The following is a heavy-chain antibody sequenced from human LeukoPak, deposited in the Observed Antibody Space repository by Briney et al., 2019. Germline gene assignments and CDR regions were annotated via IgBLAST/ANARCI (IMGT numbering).Heavy chain of an antibody. V-gene: IGHV4-39*01. CDR1: GGSISSSSYY. Sequence: SETLSLTCTVSGGSISSSSYYWGWIRQPPGKGLEWIGSIYYSGSTYYNPSLKSRVTISVDTSKNQFSLKLSSVTAADTAVYYCARHRGDYGDSSHTPLYYCYYMDVWGKGTTVTVSS. CDR2: IYYSGST. D-gene: IGHD4-17*01. J-gene: IGHJ6*03. CDR3: ARHRGDYGDSSHTPLYYCYYMDV.